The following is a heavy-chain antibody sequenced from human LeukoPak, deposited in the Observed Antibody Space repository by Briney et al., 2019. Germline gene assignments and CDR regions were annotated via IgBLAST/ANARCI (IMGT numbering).Heavy chain of an antibody. CDR1: GDNFSTYS. Sequence: ASVKVSCKASGDNFSTYSFSWVRQAPGQGPEWMGGIMPIFDTSNYAQKFQGRVTITADESTSTAYMELRSLTSEDTAVYYCARDPSKIRGVKAFDYWGQGTLVTVSS. V-gene: IGHV1-69*13. CDR3: ARDPSKIRGVKAFDY. J-gene: IGHJ4*02. CDR2: IMPIFDTS. D-gene: IGHD3-10*01.